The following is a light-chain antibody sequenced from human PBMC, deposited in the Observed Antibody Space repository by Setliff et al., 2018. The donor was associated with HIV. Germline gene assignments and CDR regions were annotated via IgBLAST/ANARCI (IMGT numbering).Light chain of an antibody. J-gene: IGLJ1*01. Sequence: VLTQPSSASGTPGQDVTIFCSGTTSNIGSSFVYWYRQLPGTTPQLLIYRSDQRPSGVPDRFSGSKSGTSASLAITGLRSDDEADYYCASWDESLGGLYVFGGGTKVTVL. CDR1: TSNIGSSF. CDR2: RSD. V-gene: IGLV1-47*01. CDR3: ASWDESLGGLYV.